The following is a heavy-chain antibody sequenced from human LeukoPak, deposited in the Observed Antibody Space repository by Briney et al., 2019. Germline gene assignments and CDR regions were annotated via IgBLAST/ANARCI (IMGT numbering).Heavy chain of an antibody. V-gene: IGHV1-24*01. CDR3: ARVRGDYYYFMDV. CDR2: LDPEDSDP. Sequence: ASVKVSCKVSGNTLIELSIHWVRQAPGKGLEWMGGLDPEDSDPIYAQKFQGRVTMTEDTSTGTAYMELSSLTSEDTALYYCARVRGDYYYFMDVWGEGTMVTVSS. D-gene: IGHD3-10*01. CDR1: GNTLIELS. J-gene: IGHJ6*03.